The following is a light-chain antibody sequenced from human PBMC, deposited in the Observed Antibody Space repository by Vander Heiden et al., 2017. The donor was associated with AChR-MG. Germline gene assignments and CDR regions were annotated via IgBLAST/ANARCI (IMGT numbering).Light chain of an antibody. CDR1: SSDVGGYNY. V-gene: IGLV2-14*01. Sequence: QSALTQPASVSRSPGQSITISCTGTSSDVGGYNYVSWYQQHPGKAPKLMIYDVSKRPSGVSNRFSGSKSGNTASLTISGLQAEDEADYYCSSYTSSSTFDWVFGGGTKLTVL. CDR2: DVS. J-gene: IGLJ3*02. CDR3: SSYTSSSTFDWV.